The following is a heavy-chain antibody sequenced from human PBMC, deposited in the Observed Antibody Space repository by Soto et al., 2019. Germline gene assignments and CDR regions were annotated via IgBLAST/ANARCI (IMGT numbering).Heavy chain of an antibody. CDR1: GGSISSAGYY. D-gene: IGHD3-10*01. CDR2: IYSSATT. V-gene: IGHV4-31*03. CDR3: ARGDGESYYHDS. Sequence: TLSLTCTVSGGSISSAGYYWAWIRQRPGKGLEWSGYIYSSATTYSNPSLKSRIAMSIDTSQNQFSLKLTSVTAADTAVYFCARGDGESYYHDSWGQGMLVTGLL. J-gene: IGHJ5*01.